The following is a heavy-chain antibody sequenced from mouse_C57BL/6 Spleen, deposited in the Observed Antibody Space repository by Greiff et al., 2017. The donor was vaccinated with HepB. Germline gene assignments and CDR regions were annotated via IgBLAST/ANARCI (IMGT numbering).Heavy chain of an antibody. CDR1: GYTFTDYE. D-gene: IGHD2-4*01. CDR3: TRGPLSYDYSWFAY. V-gene: IGHV1-15*01. Sequence: VQLQQSGAELVRPGASVTLSCKASGYTFTDYEMHWVKQTPVHGLEWIGAIDPETGGTAYNQKFKGKAILTADKSSSTAYMELRSLTSEDSAVYYGTRGPLSYDYSWFAYWGQGTLVTVSA. CDR2: IDPETGGT. J-gene: IGHJ3*01.